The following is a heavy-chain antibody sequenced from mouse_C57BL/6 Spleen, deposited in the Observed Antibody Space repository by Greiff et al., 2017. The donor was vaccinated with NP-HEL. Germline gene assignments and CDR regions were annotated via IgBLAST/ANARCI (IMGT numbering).Heavy chain of an antibody. Sequence: EVMLVESEGGLVQPGSSMKLSCTASGFTFSDYYMAWVRQVPEKGLEWVANINYDGSSPYYLEFLTSRFILSRVNAKNILYLQMIRLKSEDTATYYCARVYYYGSSPWLAYWGKGTLVTVSA. J-gene: IGHJ3*01. CDR2: INYDGSSP. CDR1: GFTFSDYY. CDR3: ARVYYYGSSPWLAY. D-gene: IGHD1-1*01. V-gene: IGHV5-16*01.